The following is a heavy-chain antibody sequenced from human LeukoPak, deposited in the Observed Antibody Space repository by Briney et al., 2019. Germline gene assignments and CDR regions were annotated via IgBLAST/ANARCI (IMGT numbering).Heavy chain of an antibody. D-gene: IGHD4-17*01. J-gene: IGHJ4*02. V-gene: IGHV3-21*01. Sequence: GGSLRLSCAASRFTFSTYTRNWFRQAPGKGLEWVSSISSSSSYIYYADSVKGRFTISRDNAKNSLYLQMNTLRAEDTAVYYCARDRTTVTTFDYWGQGTLVTVSS. CDR3: ARDRTTVTTFDY. CDR1: RFTFSTYT. CDR2: ISSSSSYI.